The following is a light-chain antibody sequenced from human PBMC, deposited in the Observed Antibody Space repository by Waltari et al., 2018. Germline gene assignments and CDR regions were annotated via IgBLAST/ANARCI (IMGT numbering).Light chain of an antibody. CDR1: QSISSY. CDR2: AAS. CDR3: QQTFSTQTT. V-gene: IGKV1-39*01. Sequence: DIQMTQSPSSLSASVGDRVTIPCRASQSISSYLNWYQQKPEKAPKFLIYAASSLRSGVPSRFSGSRSGTEFTLTISSLQPEDFATYYCQQTFSTQTTFGQGTRLELK. J-gene: IGKJ5*01.